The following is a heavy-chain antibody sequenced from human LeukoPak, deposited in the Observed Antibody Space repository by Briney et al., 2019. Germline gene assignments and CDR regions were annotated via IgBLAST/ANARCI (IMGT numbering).Heavy chain of an antibody. J-gene: IGHJ5*02. Sequence: SETLSLTCTVSGGSISSYYWSWIRQPPGKGLEGMGYIYYSGSTNYNPSLKSRVTISVDTSKNQFSLKLSSVTAADTAVYYCAAYRFPGIAARQNWFDPWGQGTLVTVSS. CDR2: IYYSGST. V-gene: IGHV4-59*01. D-gene: IGHD6-6*01. CDR1: GGSISSYY. CDR3: AAYRFPGIAARQNWFDP.